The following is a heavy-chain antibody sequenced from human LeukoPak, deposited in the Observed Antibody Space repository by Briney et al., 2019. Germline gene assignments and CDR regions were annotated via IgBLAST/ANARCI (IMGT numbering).Heavy chain of an antibody. J-gene: IGHJ4*02. CDR3: ARLWRGYSYGKGLDY. V-gene: IGHV4-34*01. D-gene: IGHD5-18*01. Sequence: PSETLSLTCTVSGGSISSYYWSWIRQPPGKGLEWIGEINHSGSTNYNPSLKSRVTISVDTSKNQFSLKLSSVTAADTAVYYCARLWRGYSYGKGLDYWGQGTLVTVSS. CDR1: GGSISSYY. CDR2: INHSGST.